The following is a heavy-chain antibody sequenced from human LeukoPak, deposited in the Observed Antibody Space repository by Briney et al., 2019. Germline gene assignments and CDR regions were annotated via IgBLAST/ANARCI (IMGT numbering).Heavy chain of an antibody. D-gene: IGHD1-1*01. CDR2: INPNSGGT. CDR3: ARVQLSWFDP. CDR1: GYTFTGYY. Sequence: ASVKVSCKASGYTFTGYYMHWVRQAPGQGLEWMGWINPNSGGTNYAQKFQGRVTMTRNTSISTAYMELSSLRSEDTAVYYCARVQLSWFDPWGQGTLVTVSS. V-gene: IGHV1-2*02. J-gene: IGHJ5*02.